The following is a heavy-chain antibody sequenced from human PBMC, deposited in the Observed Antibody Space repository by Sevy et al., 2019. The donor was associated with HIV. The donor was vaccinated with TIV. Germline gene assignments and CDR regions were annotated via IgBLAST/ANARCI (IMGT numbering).Heavy chain of an antibody. J-gene: IGHJ5*02. CDR1: RLSFNGYG. CDR3: ARGTPAFCTGGVCFNWFDP. CDR2: IRYDGSNK. D-gene: IGHD2-8*02. V-gene: IGHV3-30*02. Sequence: GGSLRLSCAASRLSFNGYGMHWVRQAQGKGLEWVAFIRYDGSNKYFAASVKGRFTISRDDSKNTLYLQMNSLRAEDTALYYCARGTPAFCTGGVCFNWFDPWGQGTLVTVSS.